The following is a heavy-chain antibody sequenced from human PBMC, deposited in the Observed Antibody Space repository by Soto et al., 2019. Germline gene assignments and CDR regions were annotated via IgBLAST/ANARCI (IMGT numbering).Heavy chain of an antibody. CDR3: AKDTYYHDSSGYYVFDY. CDR2: ISYDGSNK. CDR1: RFTFTDYG. J-gene: IGHJ4*02. Sequence: QVQLVESGGGVVQPGRSLRLSCADNRFTFTDYGIHWVRQAPGKGLEWVAVISYDGSNKNYADSVKGRFTISRDNSKNTLYLQMNSLRAEDTAVFYCAKDTYYHDSSGYYVFDYWGQGTLVTVSS. V-gene: IGHV3-30*18. D-gene: IGHD3-22*01.